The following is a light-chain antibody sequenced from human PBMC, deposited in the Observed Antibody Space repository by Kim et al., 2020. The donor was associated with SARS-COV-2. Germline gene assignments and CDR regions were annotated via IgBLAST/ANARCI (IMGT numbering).Light chain of an antibody. CDR1: QDIRND. CDR3: QQYDNVPSYT. V-gene: IGKV1-33*01. CDR2: DVS. J-gene: IGKJ2*01. Sequence: ASIGDRVTITFQASQDIRNDLNWYQQKTGKAPKLLVYDVSNLEKGVPSRFSGSGSGTDFTFTISTLQPEDIATYYCQQYDNVPSYTFGQGTKVEI.